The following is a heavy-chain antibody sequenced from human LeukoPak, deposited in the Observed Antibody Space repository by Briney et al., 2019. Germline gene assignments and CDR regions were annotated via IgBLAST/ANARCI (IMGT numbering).Heavy chain of an antibody. CDR1: GFTFSSYS. CDR3: ARVGGVVVPAALDY. J-gene: IGHJ4*02. D-gene: IGHD2-2*01. V-gene: IGHV3-7*01. Sequence: PGGSLRLSCAASGFTFSSYSMNWVRQAPGKGLEWVANIKQDGSEKYYVDSVKGRFTISRDNAKNSLYLQVNSLRAEDTAVYYCARVGGVVVPAALDYWGQGTLVTVSS. CDR2: IKQDGSEK.